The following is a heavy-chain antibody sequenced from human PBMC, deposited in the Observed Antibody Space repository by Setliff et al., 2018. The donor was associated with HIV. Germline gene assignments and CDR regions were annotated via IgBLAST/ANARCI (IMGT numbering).Heavy chain of an antibody. CDR3: ARHGAFYYYYYMDV. V-gene: IGHV4-39*01. CDR1: GDSVSRSNYY. J-gene: IGHJ6*03. Sequence: PSETLSLTCTVPGDSVSRSNYYWAWVRQPPGKGLEWIGSNDYNEITYYNPSLESRVTLSVDMSRNQFSLNLSSVTAADTAVYYCARHGAFYYYYYMDVWGKGTTVTVSS. CDR2: NDYNEIT.